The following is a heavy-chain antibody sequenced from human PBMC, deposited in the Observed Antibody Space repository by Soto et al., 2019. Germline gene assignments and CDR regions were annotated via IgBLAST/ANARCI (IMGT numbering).Heavy chain of an antibody. V-gene: IGHV1-69*06. CDR2: IIPIFGTA. D-gene: IGHD2-15*01. CDR1: GGTFSSHG. Sequence: SVKVSCKASGGTFSSHGISWVRQAPGQGLEWMGGIIPIFGTANYAQKFQGRVTITADKSTSTAYMELSSLRSEDTAVYYCARDIGYCSGGSCYGPGAHWGQGTLVTVSS. CDR3: ARDIGYCSGGSCYGPGAH. J-gene: IGHJ4*02.